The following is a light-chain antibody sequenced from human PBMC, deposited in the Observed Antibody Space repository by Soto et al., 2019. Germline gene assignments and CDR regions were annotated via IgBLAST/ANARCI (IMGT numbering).Light chain of an antibody. V-gene: IGLV1-36*01. CDR2: YDD. CDR3: PAWDDSLNGYV. CDR1: SSNIGNNA. Sequence: QSVLTQPPSVSEAPRQRATISCSGSSSNIGNNAVNWYQQLPGKAPKLLIYYDDLLPSGVSDRSSGSKSGTSASLAISGLQSEDEADYYCPAWDDSLNGYVFGTGTWSPS. J-gene: IGLJ1*01.